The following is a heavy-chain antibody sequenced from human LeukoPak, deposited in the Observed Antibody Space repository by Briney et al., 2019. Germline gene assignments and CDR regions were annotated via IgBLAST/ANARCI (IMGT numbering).Heavy chain of an antibody. Sequence: GGSLRLSCAASGFTFSSYAMSWVRQAPGKGLEWVSVIYSGGSTYYADSVKGRFTISRDNSKNTLYLQMNSLRAEDTAVYYCARDSQRSGTYDYWGQGTLVTVSS. J-gene: IGHJ4*02. D-gene: IGHD1-26*01. V-gene: IGHV3-66*01. CDR2: IYSGGST. CDR1: GFTFSSYA. CDR3: ARDSQRSGTYDY.